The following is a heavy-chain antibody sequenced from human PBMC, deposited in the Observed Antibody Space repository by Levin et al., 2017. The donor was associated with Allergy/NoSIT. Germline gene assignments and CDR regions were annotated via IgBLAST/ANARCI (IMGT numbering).Heavy chain of an antibody. J-gene: IGHJ5*02. CDR1: GGSISSGGYS. D-gene: IGHD3-22*01. Sequence: LRLSCAVSGGSISSGGYSWSWIRQPPGKGLEWIGYIYHTGSTYQNPSLKSRVTISVDRSKNQFSLKLSSVTAADTAVYYCARVKTTNYYDTSGNWFDPWGQGTLVTVSS. CDR3: ARVKTTNYYDTSGNWFDP. CDR2: IYHTGST. V-gene: IGHV4-30-2*01.